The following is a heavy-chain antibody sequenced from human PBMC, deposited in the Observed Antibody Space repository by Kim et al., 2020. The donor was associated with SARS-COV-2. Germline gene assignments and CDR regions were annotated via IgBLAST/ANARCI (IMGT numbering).Heavy chain of an antibody. J-gene: IGHJ4*02. CDR1: GGSISSYY. CDR2: IYYSGST. V-gene: IGHV4-59*01. D-gene: IGHD3-9*01. Sequence: SETLSLTCTVSGGSISSYYWSWIRQPPGKGLEWIGYIYYSGSTNYNPSLKSRVTISVDTSKNQFSLKLSSVTAADTAVYYCARTNDILTGYSSNFDYWGQGTLVTVSS. CDR3: ARTNDILTGYSSNFDY.